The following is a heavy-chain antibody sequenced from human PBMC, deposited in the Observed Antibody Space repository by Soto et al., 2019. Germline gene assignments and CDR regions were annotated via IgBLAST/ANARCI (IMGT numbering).Heavy chain of an antibody. V-gene: IGHV1-69*13. J-gene: IGHJ4*02. CDR3: ASASSTSWLYYFDY. Sequence: ASVKVSCKASGVSFSGYAFSWVRQAPGQGLEWMGGIMPLFGKPDYAQKFQGRVTITADESTSTTYMELSSLRSEDTALYFCASASSTSWLYYFDYWGQGARVTVSS. D-gene: IGHD2-2*01. CDR2: IMPLFGKP. CDR1: GVSFSGYA.